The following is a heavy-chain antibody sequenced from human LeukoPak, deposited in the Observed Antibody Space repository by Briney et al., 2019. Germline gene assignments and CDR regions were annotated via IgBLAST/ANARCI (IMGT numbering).Heavy chain of an antibody. V-gene: IGHV3-21*01. Sequence: GGSLRLSCAASGFTFSSYSMNWVRQAPGKGLEWVSSISSSSSYIYYADSVKGRFTISRDNSKNTLYLQMNSLRAEDTAVYYRARGDSPAAEYFQHWGQGTLVTVSS. CDR2: ISSSSSYI. CDR1: GFTFSSYS. D-gene: IGHD2-15*01. CDR3: ARGDSPAAEYFQH. J-gene: IGHJ1*01.